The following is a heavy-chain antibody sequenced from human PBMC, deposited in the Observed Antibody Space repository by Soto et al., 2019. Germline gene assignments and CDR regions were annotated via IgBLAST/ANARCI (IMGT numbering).Heavy chain of an antibody. CDR2: IYYTGST. V-gene: IGHV4-59*08. CDR1: GGSISGYY. J-gene: IGHJ6*03. Sequence: PWETLSLTCTVSGGSISGYYWSWIRQPPGEGLEWIGYIYYTGSTNYNPSLKSRVTISVDTSKNQFSLKLSSVTAADTAVYYCARTYSNHAYYYYYMDSWGKGTTVTVSS. D-gene: IGHD4-4*01. CDR3: ARTYSNHAYYYYYMDS.